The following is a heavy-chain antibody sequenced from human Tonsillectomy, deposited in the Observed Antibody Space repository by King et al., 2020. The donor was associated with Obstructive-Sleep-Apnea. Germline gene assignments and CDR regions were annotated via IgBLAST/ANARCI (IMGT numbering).Heavy chain of an antibody. CDR1: GFTFSDYT. V-gene: IGHV3-21*06. CDR2: TSSRSSYI. D-gene: IGHD3-9*01. Sequence: VQLVESGGGLVKPGGSLRLSCAASGFTFSDYTMNWVRQAPGKGLEWVSSTSSRSSYISYADSVMGRFTISRDNANNSLYLQMNSLRAEDTAVYYCARDASPDIVKDYWGQGTLVTVSS. J-gene: IGHJ4*02. CDR3: ARDASPDIVKDY.